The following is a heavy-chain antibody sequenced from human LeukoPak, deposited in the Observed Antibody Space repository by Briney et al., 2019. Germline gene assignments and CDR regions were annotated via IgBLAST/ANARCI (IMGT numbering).Heavy chain of an antibody. CDR3: AREADPVISQHRPLGPYYYMDV. V-gene: IGHV1-69*06. D-gene: IGHD4-23*01. J-gene: IGHJ6*03. CDR2: IIPIFGTA. CDR1: GGTFSSYA. Sequence: SVKVSCKASGGTFSSYAISWVRQAPGQGLEWMGGIIPIFGTANYAQKFQGRVTITADKSTSTAYMELSSLRSEDTAVYYCAREADPVISQHRPLGPYYYMDVWGKGTTVTISS.